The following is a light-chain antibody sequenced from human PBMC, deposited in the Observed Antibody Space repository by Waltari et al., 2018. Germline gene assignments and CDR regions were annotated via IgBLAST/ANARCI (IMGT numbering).Light chain of an antibody. J-gene: IGKJ4*01. CDR1: QTITASW. CDR3: QQYDWSVVT. Sequence: EIVLTQSPCTLSVSPRDRVTVSCRASQTITASWLTWYHQKPGQAPMLLIYGASNSAPCNQDRFNGSWSRTYFLITISRLQQEDSAVYYCQQYDWSVVTFGGGTKVEIK. V-gene: IGKV3-20*01. CDR2: GAS.